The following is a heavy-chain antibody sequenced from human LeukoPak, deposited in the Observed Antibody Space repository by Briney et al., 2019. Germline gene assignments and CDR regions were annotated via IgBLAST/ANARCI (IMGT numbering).Heavy chain of an antibody. Sequence: TGGSLRLSCAVSGFTFSSYSMNWVRQAPGEGLEWVSSISSSSSYIYYADSVKGRFTISRDNSKNTLYLQMNSLRAEDTAVYYCAKSWAGQMTTVVNEIDAFDVWGQGTMVTVSS. CDR2: ISSSSSYI. V-gene: IGHV3-21*04. CDR1: GFTFSSYS. CDR3: AKSWAGQMTTVVNEIDAFDV. J-gene: IGHJ3*01. D-gene: IGHD4-23*01.